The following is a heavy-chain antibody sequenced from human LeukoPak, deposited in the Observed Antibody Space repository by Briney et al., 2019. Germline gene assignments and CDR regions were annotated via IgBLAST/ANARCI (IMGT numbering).Heavy chain of an antibody. Sequence: SETLSLTCAVYGGSFSGYYWSWIRQPPGKGLEWIGYIYYSGSTNYNPSLESRVTISVDTSKNQFSLKLSSVTAADTAVYYCARVHSGRTQFDPWGQGTLVTVSS. CDR3: ARVHSGRTQFDP. D-gene: IGHD1-26*01. CDR1: GGSFSGYY. CDR2: IYYSGST. V-gene: IGHV4-59*01. J-gene: IGHJ5*02.